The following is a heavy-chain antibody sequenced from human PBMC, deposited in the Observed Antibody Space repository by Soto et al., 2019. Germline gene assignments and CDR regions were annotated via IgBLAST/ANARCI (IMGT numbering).Heavy chain of an antibody. CDR2: IIPIFGTA. Sequence: GASVKVSCKASGGTFSSYAISWVRQAPGQGLEWMGGIIPIFGTANYAQKFQGRVTITADESKNTLYLQMNSLRAEDTAVYYCARDRGANYDYVWGSYRPPEWGQGTLVTVSS. CDR3: ARDRGANYDYVWGSYRPPE. J-gene: IGHJ4*02. D-gene: IGHD3-16*02. CDR1: GGTFSSYA. V-gene: IGHV1-69*13.